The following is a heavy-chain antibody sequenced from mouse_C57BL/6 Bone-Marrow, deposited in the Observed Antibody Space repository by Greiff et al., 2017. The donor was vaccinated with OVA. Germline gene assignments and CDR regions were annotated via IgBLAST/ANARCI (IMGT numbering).Heavy chain of an antibody. CDR1: GYTFTSYW. Sequence: QVQLQQPGAELVRPGSSVKLSCKASGYTFTSYWMDWVKQRPGQGLEWIGNIYPSDSETNYNQKFKDKATLTVDKSSSTAYMQLSSLTSEDSAVYYCARGDGYLYAMDYWGQGTSVTVSS. CDR3: ARGDGYLYAMDY. V-gene: IGHV1-61*01. J-gene: IGHJ4*01. CDR2: IYPSDSET. D-gene: IGHD2-3*01.